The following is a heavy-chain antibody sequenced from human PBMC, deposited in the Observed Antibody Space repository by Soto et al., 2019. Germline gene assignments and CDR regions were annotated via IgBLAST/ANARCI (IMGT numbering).Heavy chain of an antibody. CDR2: IYTSEST. CDR1: GGSISSYY. D-gene: IGHD6-13*01. V-gene: IGHV4-4*07. J-gene: IGHJ4*02. CDR3: ARVAKGIADHIDY. Sequence: SETLSLTCTVSGGSISSYYWSWIRQPAGKGLEWIVRIYTSESTNYNPSLKRRVTMSVDTAKNQFALKLSSVTAADTAVYYCARVAKGIADHIDYWGQGTLVTVS.